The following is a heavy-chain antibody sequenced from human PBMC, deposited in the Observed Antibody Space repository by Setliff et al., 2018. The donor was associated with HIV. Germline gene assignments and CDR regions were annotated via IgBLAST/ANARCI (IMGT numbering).Heavy chain of an antibody. CDR3: ARGYGAFYI. Sequence: ASVKVSCKASGYTFTPFGISWVRQAPGQGPEWMGWIRTYNGNTNYAQKLQGRVTMTTDTSTNTAYMELRSLISDDTAVYYCARGYGAFYIWGQGKMVTVSS. V-gene: IGHV1-18*01. D-gene: IGHD4-17*01. J-gene: IGHJ3*02. CDR2: IRTYNGNT. CDR1: GYTFTPFG.